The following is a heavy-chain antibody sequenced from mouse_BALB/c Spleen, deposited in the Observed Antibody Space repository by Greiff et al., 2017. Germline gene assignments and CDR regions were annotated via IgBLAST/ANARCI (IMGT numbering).Heavy chain of an antibody. CDR3: ARGDYYGSSYGYFDY. D-gene: IGHD1-1*01. V-gene: IGHV5-17*02. Sequence: EVKVEESGGGLVQPGGSRKLSCAASGFTFSSFGMHWVRQAPEKGLEWVAYISSGSSTIYYADTVKGRFTISRDNPKNTLFLQMTSLRSEDTAMYYCARGDYYGSSYGYFDYWGQGTTLTVSS. J-gene: IGHJ2*01. CDR1: GFTFSSFG. CDR2: ISSGSSTI.